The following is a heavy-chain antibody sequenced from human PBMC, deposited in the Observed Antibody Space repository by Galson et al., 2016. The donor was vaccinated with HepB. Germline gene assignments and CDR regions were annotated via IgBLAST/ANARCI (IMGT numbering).Heavy chain of an antibody. V-gene: IGHV3-30-3*01. J-gene: IGHJ5*02. CDR3: ARDGLSNSDFWSGWFDP. D-gene: IGHD3-3*01. CDR2: VSADGGNK. Sequence: SLRLSCAASGFTFSSYAMHWVRQAPGKGLEWMAVVSADGGNKYYADSVKGRFIISRDNSRNTIYLQMNSLRAEGTAVYYCARDGLSNSDFWSGWFDPWGQGTLVTVSS. CDR1: GFTFSSYA.